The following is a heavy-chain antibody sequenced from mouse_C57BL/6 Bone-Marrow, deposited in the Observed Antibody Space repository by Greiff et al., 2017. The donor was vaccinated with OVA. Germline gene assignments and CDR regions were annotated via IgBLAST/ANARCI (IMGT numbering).Heavy chain of an antibody. CDR1: GYSFTGYY. Sequence: VHVKQSGPELVKPGASVKISCKASGYSFTGYYMHWVKQSHGNILDWIGYIYPYNGVSSYNQKFKGKATLTVDTSSSTAYMELRSLTSDDSAVYYFARKELGQYYFDYWGQGTTLTVSS. CDR2: IYPYNGVS. CDR3: ARKELGQYYFDY. V-gene: IGHV1-31*01. D-gene: IGHD4-1*01. J-gene: IGHJ2*01.